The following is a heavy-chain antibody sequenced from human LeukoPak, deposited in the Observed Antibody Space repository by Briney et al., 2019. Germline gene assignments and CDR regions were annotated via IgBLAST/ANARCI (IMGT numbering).Heavy chain of an antibody. D-gene: IGHD2-2*01. J-gene: IGHJ4*02. CDR1: GFTFSNSA. Sequence: GGSLRLSCAASGFTFSNSALSWVRQAPGKGLEWVSDISGSGGSTYYADSVKGRFTISRDNSKNTLYLQMNSLRAEDTALYYCAKDRIIVLPPAIAPVDYWGQGTLVTVSS. CDR2: ISGSGGST. V-gene: IGHV3-23*01. CDR3: AKDRIIVLPPAIAPVDY.